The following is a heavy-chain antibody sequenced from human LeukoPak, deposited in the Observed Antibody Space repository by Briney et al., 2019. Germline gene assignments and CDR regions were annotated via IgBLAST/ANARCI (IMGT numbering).Heavy chain of an antibody. CDR2: INHSGST. V-gene: IGHV4-34*01. J-gene: IGHJ6*02. Sequence: SETLSLTCTVSGGSISSYYWSWIRQPPGKGLEWIGEINHSGSTNYNPSLKSRVTISVDTSKNQFSLKLSSVTAADTAVYYCARWGIAAAGTYHYYYYGMDVWGQGTTVTVSS. CDR3: ARWGIAAAGTYHYYYYGMDV. D-gene: IGHD6-13*01. CDR1: GGSISSYY.